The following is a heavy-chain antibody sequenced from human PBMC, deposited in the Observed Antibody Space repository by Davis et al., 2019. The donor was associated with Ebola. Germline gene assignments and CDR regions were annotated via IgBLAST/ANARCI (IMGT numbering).Heavy chain of an antibody. V-gene: IGHV3-74*01. CDR3: AKLNDGWIRPNWFDP. CDR2: VKPDGSDT. CDR1: GFTFSTYW. Sequence: PGGFLRLSCATSGFTFSTYWMHWVRQAPGKGLVWVSRVKPDGSDTNYADSVKGRFSISRDNAKNTLFLQMNSLRAEDTAIYYCAKLNDGWIRPNWFDPWGQGTLVTVSS. D-gene: IGHD5-24*01. J-gene: IGHJ5*02.